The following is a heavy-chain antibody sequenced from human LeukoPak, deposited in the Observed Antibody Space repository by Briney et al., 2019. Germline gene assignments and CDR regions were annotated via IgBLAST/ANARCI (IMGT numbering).Heavy chain of an antibody. J-gene: IGHJ4*02. CDR1: GFTFSSYW. CDR3: ARVIYSGWEGELSD. V-gene: IGHV3-74*01. D-gene: IGHD6-19*01. Sequence: PGGSLRLSRAASGFTFSSYWMHWVRQAPGKGLVWVSRINSGGSTTSYADSVMGRFTISRDNAKNTLYLQMNSLRAEDTAVYYCARVIYSGWEGELSDWGQGTLVTVSS. CDR2: INSGGSTT.